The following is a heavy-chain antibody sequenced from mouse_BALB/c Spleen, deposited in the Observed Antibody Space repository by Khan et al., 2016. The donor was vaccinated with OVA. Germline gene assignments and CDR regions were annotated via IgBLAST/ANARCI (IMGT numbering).Heavy chain of an antibody. J-gene: IGHJ1*01. CDR3: ARAYGYWDFDV. CDR2: IYPGDGDT. D-gene: IGHD1-1*01. Sequence: QVQLQQSGAELVRPGSSVKISCKASGYAFSSYWMSWVRQRPGQGPEWIGQIYPGDGDTNYNGNFEVKASMTADQSSSTAYMHLSSLTSEDSAVYFCARAYGYWDFDVWGAGTTVTVSS. V-gene: IGHV1-80*01. CDR1: GYAFSSYW.